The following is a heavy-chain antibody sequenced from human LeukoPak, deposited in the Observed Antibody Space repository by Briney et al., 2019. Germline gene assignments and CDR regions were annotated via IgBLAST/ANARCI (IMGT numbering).Heavy chain of an antibody. CDR3: ALDAWPPRGVVAVAGTNDY. CDR2: ISAYNGNT. Sequence: GASVKVSCKASGFTFTSYGISWVRQAPGQGLEWMGWISAYNGNTNYAQKLQGRVTMTTDTSTSTAYMELRSLRSDDTAVYYCALDAWPPRGVVAVAGTNDYWGQGTLVTVSS. V-gene: IGHV1-18*01. D-gene: IGHD6-19*01. CDR1: GFTFTSYG. J-gene: IGHJ4*02.